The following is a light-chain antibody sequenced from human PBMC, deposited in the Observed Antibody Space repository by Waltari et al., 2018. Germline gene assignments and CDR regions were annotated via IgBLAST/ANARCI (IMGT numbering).Light chain of an antibody. CDR1: ASNIGGNL. CDR2: RSD. Sequence: QSVLTQPPSASGTPGQRVTISCSVSASNIGGNLVNWYQQLPGKAPKLLIYRSDQRPSGVPDRFSASKTGTSASLAISGLQSEDEADYFCASWDDSLNGHWVFGGGTKVTVL. CDR3: ASWDDSLNGHWV. J-gene: IGLJ3*02. V-gene: IGLV1-44*01.